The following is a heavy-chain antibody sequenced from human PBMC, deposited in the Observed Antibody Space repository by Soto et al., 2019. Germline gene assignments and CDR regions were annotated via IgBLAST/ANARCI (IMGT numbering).Heavy chain of an antibody. J-gene: IGHJ4*02. Sequence: QVQLQESGPGLVKPSETLSLTCTVSGGSISSYYWSWIRQPPGKGLEWIGYIYYSGSTNYNPSLKSRVTISVDTSKNQFSLKLSSVTAADTAVYYCARHGSGSGYDFWSGNPKYYFDYWGQGTLVTVSS. CDR3: ARHGSGSGYDFWSGNPKYYFDY. CDR1: GGSISSYY. V-gene: IGHV4-59*08. D-gene: IGHD3-3*01. CDR2: IYYSGST.